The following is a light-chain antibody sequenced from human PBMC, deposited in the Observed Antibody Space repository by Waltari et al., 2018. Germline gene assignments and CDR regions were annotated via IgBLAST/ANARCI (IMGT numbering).Light chain of an antibody. J-gene: IGLJ3*02. CDR2: KDT. V-gene: IGLV3-25*03. CDR3: LSADSSGTSKV. Sequence: SYELPQPPSVSVSPGQTARITCSGDALPKPYAFWYQQKTGQAPVLIIDKDTQRPSGIPERFSGSSSGTTVTMTISGVQAEDEADYYCLSADSSGTSKVFGGGTKLTVL. CDR1: ALPKPY.